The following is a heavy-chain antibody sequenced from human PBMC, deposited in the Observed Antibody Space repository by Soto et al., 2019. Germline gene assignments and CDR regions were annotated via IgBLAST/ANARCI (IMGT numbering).Heavy chain of an antibody. V-gene: IGHV4-34*01. Sequence: SETLSLTCAVYGGSFSGYYWSWIRQPPGKGLEWIGEINHSGSTNYNPSLKSRVTISVDTSKNQFSLKLSSVTAADTAVYYCARGLIAAAVYNWFDPWGQGTLV. CDR2: INHSGST. CDR1: GGSFSGYY. CDR3: ARGLIAAAVYNWFDP. J-gene: IGHJ5*02. D-gene: IGHD6-13*01.